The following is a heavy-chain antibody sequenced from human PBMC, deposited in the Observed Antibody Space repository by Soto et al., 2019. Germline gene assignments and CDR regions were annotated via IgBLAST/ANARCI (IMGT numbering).Heavy chain of an antibody. Sequence: QVQLQESGPGLVKPSETLSLTCTVSGGSITSYYWSWIRQPPGKGLDWIGYIYYTGTTKYNPSLKSPVTISVDTSKNQFSLKLSSVTAADTALYYCARAGGIYYDSSGYLDYWGQGTLVTVSS. CDR3: ARAGGIYYDSSGYLDY. J-gene: IGHJ4*02. CDR2: IYYTGTT. D-gene: IGHD3-22*01. V-gene: IGHV4-59*01. CDR1: GGSITSYY.